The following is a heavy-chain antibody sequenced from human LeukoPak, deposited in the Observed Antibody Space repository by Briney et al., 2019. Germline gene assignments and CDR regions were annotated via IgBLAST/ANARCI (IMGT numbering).Heavy chain of an antibody. V-gene: IGHV1-46*01. CDR3: ARDEAVGYQLIYSRFDY. Sequence: ASVKVSCKASGYTFTSYYMHWVRQAPGQVLEWMGIINPSGGSTSYAQKFQGRVTMTRDTSTSTVYMELSSLRSEDTAVYYCARDEAVGYQLIYSRFDYWGQGTLVTVSS. D-gene: IGHD2-2*01. CDR1: GYTFTSYY. J-gene: IGHJ4*02. CDR2: INPSGGST.